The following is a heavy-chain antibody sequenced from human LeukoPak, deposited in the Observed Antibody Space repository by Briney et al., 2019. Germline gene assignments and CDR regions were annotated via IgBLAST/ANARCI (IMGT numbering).Heavy chain of an antibody. D-gene: IGHD5-18*01. Sequence: PGGSLRLSCAASGFTFSSYGMHWVRQAPGKGLEWMAVIWYDGSNKYYADSVKGRFTISRDNSKNTLYLQMSSLRAEDTAVYSCARDGGYSYGPLEYYFDYWGQGTLVTVSS. CDR2: IWYDGSNK. V-gene: IGHV3-33*01. J-gene: IGHJ4*02. CDR1: GFTFSSYG. CDR3: ARDGGYSYGPLEYYFDY.